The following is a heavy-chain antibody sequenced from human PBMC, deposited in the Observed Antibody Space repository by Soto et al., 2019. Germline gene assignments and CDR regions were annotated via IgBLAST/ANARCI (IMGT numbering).Heavy chain of an antibody. V-gene: IGHV5-51*01. CDR2: IYPGDSDT. CDR3: ARQNVDTAMVDWFDP. CDR1: GYSFTSYW. J-gene: IGHJ5*02. D-gene: IGHD5-18*01. Sequence: PGESLKISCKGSGYSFTSYWIGWVRQMPGKGLEWMGIIYPGDSDTRYSPSFQGQVTISADKSISTAYLQWSSLKASDTAMYYCARQNVDTAMVDWFDPWGQGTLVTVSS.